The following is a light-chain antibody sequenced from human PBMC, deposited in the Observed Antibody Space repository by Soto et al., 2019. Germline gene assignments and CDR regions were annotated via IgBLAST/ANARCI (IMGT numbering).Light chain of an antibody. V-gene: IGKV3-20*01. CDR2: GAS. Sequence: EIVLTQSPGTLSLSPGERATLSCRASQRVSSSYLAWYQQKPGQAPRLLIYGASSRATGIPDRFSGSGSGTDFTLTISRLEPEDFAVYYCQQYGNSQLTFGGGTKVEIK. J-gene: IGKJ4*01. CDR3: QQYGNSQLT. CDR1: QRVSSSY.